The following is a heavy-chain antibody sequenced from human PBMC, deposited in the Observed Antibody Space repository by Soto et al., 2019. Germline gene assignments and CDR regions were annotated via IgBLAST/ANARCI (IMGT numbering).Heavy chain of an antibody. Sequence: QVQLVQSGAEVKKPGSSVKVSCKASGGTFSSYAISWVRQAPGQGLEWMGGIIPIFGTANYAQKFQGRVTITADESTSTAYMELSSLRSEDTAVYYCARVPLIAAETSHYYYGMDVWGQGTTVTVSS. CDR1: GGTFSSYA. CDR3: ARVPLIAAETSHYYYGMDV. J-gene: IGHJ6*02. V-gene: IGHV1-69*12. D-gene: IGHD6-13*01. CDR2: IIPIFGTA.